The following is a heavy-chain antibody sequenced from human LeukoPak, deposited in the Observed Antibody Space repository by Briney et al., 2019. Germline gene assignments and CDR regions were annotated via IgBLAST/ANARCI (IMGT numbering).Heavy chain of an antibody. CDR3: YLYGDRVERHDY. D-gene: IGHD4-17*01. CDR2: IIPIFGTA. J-gene: IGHJ4*02. V-gene: IGHV1-69*05. CDR1: GGTFSSYA. Sequence: GASVKVSCKASGGTFSSYAISWVRQPPGQGLEWMGGIIPIFGTANYAQKFQGRVTITTDESTSTAYMELSSLRSEDTAVYYCYLYGDRVERHDYWGQGTLVTVSS.